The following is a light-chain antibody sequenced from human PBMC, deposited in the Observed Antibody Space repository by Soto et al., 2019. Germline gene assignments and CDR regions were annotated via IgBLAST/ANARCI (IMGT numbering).Light chain of an antibody. CDR2: GAS. CDR3: QQYNNWPWT. V-gene: IGKV3-15*01. CDR1: QSVSSSN. J-gene: IGKJ1*01. Sequence: EIVLTQSPGTLSLSPVERATLSCRASQSVSSSNLAWYQQKPGQAPRLLIYGASTRATGIPARFSGSGSGAEFTLTISSLQSEDFAVYYCQQYNNWPWTFGQGTKVDI.